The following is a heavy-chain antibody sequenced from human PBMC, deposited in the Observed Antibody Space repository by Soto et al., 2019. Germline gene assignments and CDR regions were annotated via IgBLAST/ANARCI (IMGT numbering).Heavy chain of an antibody. CDR1: GYTFTSYY. J-gene: IGHJ4*02. D-gene: IGHD3-3*01. CDR2: INPSGGST. Sequence: GASVKVSCKASGYTFTSYYMHWVRQAPGQGLEWMGIINPSGGSTSYAQKFQGRVTMTRDTSTSTVYTELSSLRSEDTAVYYCARDKEYNFGVVNSNYFDYWGQGTLVTVSS. V-gene: IGHV1-46*03. CDR3: ARDKEYNFGVVNSNYFDY.